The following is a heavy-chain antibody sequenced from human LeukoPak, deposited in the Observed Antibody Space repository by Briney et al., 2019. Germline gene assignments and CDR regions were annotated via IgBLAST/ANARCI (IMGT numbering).Heavy chain of an antibody. CDR3: ARSDYHNSGSHTVFDAFDI. D-gene: IGHD3-10*01. Sequence: SETLSLTCTVSGGSISRYYWSWIRRPPGKGLEWIGYIDDSGDTNYNPSLKSQVTISVDKSKNQYSLKLSFVTAADTAMYYCARSDYHNSGSHTVFDAFDIWGQGTRVTVSS. J-gene: IGHJ3*02. V-gene: IGHV4-59*01. CDR1: GGSISRYY. CDR2: IDDSGDT.